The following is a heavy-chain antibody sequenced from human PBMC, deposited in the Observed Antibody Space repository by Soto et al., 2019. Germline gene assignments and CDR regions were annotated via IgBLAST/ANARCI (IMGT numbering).Heavy chain of an antibody. D-gene: IGHD1-20*01. J-gene: IGHJ6*03. CDR1: GFTFSSYG. CDR2: ISYDGSNK. CDR3: AKRNFGITGQPHPYYYYYMDV. Sequence: GGSLRLSCAASGFTFSSYGMHWVRQAPGKGLEWVAVISYDGSNKYYADSVKGRFTISRDNSKNTLYLQMNSLRAEDTAVYYCAKRNFGITGQPHPYYYYYMDVWGKGTTVTVSS. V-gene: IGHV3-30*18.